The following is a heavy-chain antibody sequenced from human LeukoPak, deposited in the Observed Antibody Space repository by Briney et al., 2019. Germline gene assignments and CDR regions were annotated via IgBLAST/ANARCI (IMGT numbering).Heavy chain of an antibody. CDR2: ISSTGTTI. D-gene: IGHD6-19*01. V-gene: IGHV3-48*03. CDR1: GGSLSTIN. J-gene: IGHJ6*03. Sequence: GTLSLTCDVSGGSLSTINWWNWVRQAPEKGLEWVSYISSTGTTIYYADSVKGRFTISRDNAKNSLYLQMTSLRAEDTAVYYCARPIAVAGYYYYLDVWGKGTTVTVSS. CDR3: ARPIAVAGYYYYLDV.